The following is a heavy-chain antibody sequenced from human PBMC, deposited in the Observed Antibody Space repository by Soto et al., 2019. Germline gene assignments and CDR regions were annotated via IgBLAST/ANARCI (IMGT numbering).Heavy chain of an antibody. D-gene: IGHD5-12*01. CDR2: IYYSGST. Sequence: QLQLQESGPGLVKPSETLSLTCTVSGGSISSSSYYWGWIRQPPGKGLEWIGSIYYSGSTYYNPSLKSRVTISVDTSKNQFSLKLSSVTAADTAVYYCARLGTTNVDIVATIHISFSFDYWGQGTLVTVSS. V-gene: IGHV4-39*01. J-gene: IGHJ4*02. CDR1: GGSISSSSYY. CDR3: ARLGTTNVDIVATIHISFSFDY.